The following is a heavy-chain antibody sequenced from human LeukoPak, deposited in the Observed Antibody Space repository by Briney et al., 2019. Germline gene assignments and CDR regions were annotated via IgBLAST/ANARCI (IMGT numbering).Heavy chain of an antibody. V-gene: IGHV1-69*02. CDR2: IIPILGIA. D-gene: IGHD4-17*01. Sequence: SVKVSCKASGYTFSTNYMHWVRQAPGQGLEWMGRIIPILGIANYAQKFQGRVTITADKSTSTAYMELSSLRSEDTAVYYCARIGVIGDYEEVDYWGQGTLVTVSS. CDR3: ARIGVIGDYEEVDY. J-gene: IGHJ4*02. CDR1: GYTFSTNY.